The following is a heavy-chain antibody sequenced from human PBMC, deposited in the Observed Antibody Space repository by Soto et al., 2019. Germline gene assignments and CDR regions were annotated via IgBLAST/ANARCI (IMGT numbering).Heavy chain of an antibody. CDR2: IATYNSNR. J-gene: IGHJ5*02. CDR1: GDTFTNFG. D-gene: IGHD3-10*01. Sequence: HLVQSGPEVKKPGASITVSCKTSGDTFTNFGLSWVRQAPGQGLEWMGWIATYNSNRNYAQKFQGMLTLNTDTSTSTAYMELKSLRYDDTAVYYCATVLRGVVNWFDPWGQGTLVTVSS. V-gene: IGHV1-18*01. CDR3: ATVLRGVVNWFDP.